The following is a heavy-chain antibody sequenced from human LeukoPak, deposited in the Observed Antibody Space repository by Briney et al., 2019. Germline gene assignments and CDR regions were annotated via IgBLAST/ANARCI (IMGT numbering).Heavy chain of an antibody. J-gene: IGHJ4*02. CDR1: GFTFSTYS. CDR2: ISDSSAM. V-gene: IGHV3-48*01. D-gene: IGHD5-12*01. CDR3: ARDGGYSGYDADC. Sequence: GGSLRLSCAASGFTFSTYSMKWVRQAPGKGLEWVSYISDSSAMYYADSVRGRFTISRENDKNSLFLQMNSLRAEDTAVYYCARDGGYSGYDADCWGQGTLVTVSS.